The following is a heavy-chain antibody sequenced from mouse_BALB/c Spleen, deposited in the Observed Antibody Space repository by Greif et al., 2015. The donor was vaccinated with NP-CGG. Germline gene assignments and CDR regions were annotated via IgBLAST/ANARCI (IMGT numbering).Heavy chain of an antibody. CDR3: VRKRYGTWYFDV. CDR2: INPNNGGS. Sequence: EVQRVESGPELVKPGASVKISCKTSGYTFTEYTMHWVKQSHGESLEWIGGINPNNGGSIYNQKFKGKATLTEDRSSSPAYMELRSLTSEDSAVYYCVRKRYGTWYFDVWGAGTTVTVSS. D-gene: IGHD2-1*01. V-gene: IGHV1-18*01. J-gene: IGHJ1*01. CDR1: GYTFTEYT.